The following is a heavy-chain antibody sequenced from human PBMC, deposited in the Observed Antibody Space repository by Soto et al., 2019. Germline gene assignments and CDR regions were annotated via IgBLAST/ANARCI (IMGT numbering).Heavy chain of an antibody. V-gene: IGHV1-69*01. D-gene: IGHD4-17*01. CDR1: GGTFTTYP. CDR3: ARQFTDGDYQY. CDR2: IIPMFGTT. Sequence: QVQLVQSGAEVKKPGSSVKVSCKASGGTFTTYPINWVRQAPGQGLEWMGGIIPMFGTTNYAQKFQGRVTITADESTSTAYMELSSLRSEDTAMYYGARQFTDGDYQYWGQGTLVTVSS. J-gene: IGHJ4*02.